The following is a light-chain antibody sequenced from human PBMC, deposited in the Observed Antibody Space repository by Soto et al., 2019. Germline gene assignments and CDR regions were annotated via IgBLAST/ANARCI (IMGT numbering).Light chain of an antibody. J-gene: IGKJ1*01. V-gene: IGKV1-39*01. CDR1: RYISTY. CDR3: LQTYTTPWT. Sequence: DIQMAQSPSSLSASVGDRVTITCRPSRYISTYLNWYQQKPGEAPKLLIFAASSLQSGIPSRFSGTGSGTDFTLTISNLQPEDFATYSCLQTYTTPWTFGQGTKV. CDR2: AAS.